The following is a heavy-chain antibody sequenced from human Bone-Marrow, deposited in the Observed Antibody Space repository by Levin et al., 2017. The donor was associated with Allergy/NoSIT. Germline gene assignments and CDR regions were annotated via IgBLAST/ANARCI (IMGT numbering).Heavy chain of an antibody. CDR1: GFTVSSNY. CDR2: IYSGGST. J-gene: IGHJ6*02. CDR3: ARASKDYYYYGMDV. Sequence: GESLKISCAASGFTVSSNYMSWVRQAPGKGLEWVSVIYSGGSTYYADSVKGRFTISRDNSKNTLYLQMNSLRAEDTAVYYCARASKDYYYYGMDVWGQGTTVTVSS. V-gene: IGHV3-53*01.